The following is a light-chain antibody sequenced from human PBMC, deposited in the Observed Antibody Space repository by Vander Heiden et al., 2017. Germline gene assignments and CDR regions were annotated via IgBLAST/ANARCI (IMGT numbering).Light chain of an antibody. CDR1: SSNIRSNP. V-gene: IGLV1-44*01. CDR2: RNH. CDR3: AAWDASLNALCA. J-gene: IGLJ3*02. Sequence: QCVLTQPPSASGTPGPRVNISCSGISSNIRSNPVNWSHQLPGTAPNLLIYRNHRRPSGVPDRFSGSKSGTSASLALSGLHSEGEADYYFAAWDASLNALCAFGGGTNLTVL.